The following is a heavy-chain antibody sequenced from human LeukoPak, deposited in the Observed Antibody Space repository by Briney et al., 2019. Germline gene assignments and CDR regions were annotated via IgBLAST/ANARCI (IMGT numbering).Heavy chain of an antibody. CDR2: INPSGDTT. D-gene: IGHD4-17*01. CDR3: ARYNGDLTGGFDY. Sequence: ASVKVSCKASGYTFTSYYMHWVRQAPGQGLEWMGIINPSGDTTGYAQKFQGRVTMTRDTSTATVYMELSSLRSEDTAVYYCARYNGDLTGGFDYWGQGTLVTVSS. CDR1: GYTFTSYY. J-gene: IGHJ4*02. V-gene: IGHV1-46*01.